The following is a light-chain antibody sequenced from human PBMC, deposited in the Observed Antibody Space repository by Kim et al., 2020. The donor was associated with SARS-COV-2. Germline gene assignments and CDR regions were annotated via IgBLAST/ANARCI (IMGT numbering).Light chain of an antibody. Sequence: GQSITVPCTGTSDDIGDYTYVSWYQQHPGKAPKLIIYDVTKRPSGVSSRFSCSKSGNTASLTISGLQTEDEADYYCSSYARSNILVFGAGTKVTVL. V-gene: IGLV2-14*03. CDR1: SDDIGDYTY. CDR3: SSYARSNILV. CDR2: DVT. J-gene: IGLJ1*01.